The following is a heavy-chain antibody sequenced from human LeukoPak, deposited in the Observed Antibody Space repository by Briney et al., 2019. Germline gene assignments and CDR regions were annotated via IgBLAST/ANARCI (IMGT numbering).Heavy chain of an antibody. CDR1: GGSFSGYY. CDR2: INHSGST. D-gene: IGHD3-3*01. Sequence: SETLSLTCAVYGGSFSGYYWSWIRQPPGKGLEWIGEINHSGSTNYNPSLKSRVTISVDTSKNQFSLKLSSVTAADTAVYYCARDSRDNFWSGYPYYYYYGMDVWGQGTTVTVSS. J-gene: IGHJ6*02. V-gene: IGHV4-34*01. CDR3: ARDSRDNFWSGYPYYYYYGMDV.